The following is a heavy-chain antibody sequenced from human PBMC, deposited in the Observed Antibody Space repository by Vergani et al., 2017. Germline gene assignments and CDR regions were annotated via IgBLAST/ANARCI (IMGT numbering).Heavy chain of an antibody. CDR1: GFSLTTSGMC. CDR3: AQGYRTLDF. V-gene: IGHV2-70*15. J-gene: IGHJ4*02. Sequence: QVTLRGSGPALVKPTQTLTLTCTFSGFSLTTSGMCVTWIRQPPGKALEWLARIDWDDDKYYSTSLKTRLTISKDTSKNQVVLTMTNMDPVDTATYYCAQGYRTLDFWGQGTLVTVSS. CDR2: IDWDDDK. D-gene: IGHD6-13*01.